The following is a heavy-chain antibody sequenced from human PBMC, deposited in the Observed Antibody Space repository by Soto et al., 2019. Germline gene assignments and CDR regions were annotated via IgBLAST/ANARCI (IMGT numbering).Heavy chain of an antibody. CDR2: IYYSGST. V-gene: IGHV4-59*01. Sequence: QVQLQESGPGLVKPSETLSLTCTVSGGSISSYYWSWIRQPPGKGLEWMGYIYYSGSTNYNPSRKSRVTISVDTSKNQFSLKLSSVTAADTAVYYCARIDNRGFIDYWGQGTLVTVSS. D-gene: IGHD3-9*01. J-gene: IGHJ4*02. CDR3: ARIDNRGFIDY. CDR1: GGSISSYY.